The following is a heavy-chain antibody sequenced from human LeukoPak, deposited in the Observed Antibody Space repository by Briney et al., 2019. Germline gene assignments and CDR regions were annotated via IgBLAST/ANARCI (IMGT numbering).Heavy chain of an antibody. CDR1: GFTFSDYA. D-gene: IGHD3-10*01. CDR2: ISYDGSNK. V-gene: IGHV3-30*04. CDR3: ARAGWEGELLWFGGFDY. Sequence: QSGGSLRLSCSGSGFTFSDYAMHWVRQAPGKGLEWVAVISYDGSNKYYADSVKGRFTISRDNSKNTLYLQMNSLRAEDTAVYYCARAGWEGELLWFGGFDYWGQGTLVTVSS. J-gene: IGHJ4*02.